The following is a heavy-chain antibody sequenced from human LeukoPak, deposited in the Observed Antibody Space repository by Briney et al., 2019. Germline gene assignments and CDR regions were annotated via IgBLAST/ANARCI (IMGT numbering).Heavy chain of an antibody. CDR2: IWYDGGNK. J-gene: IGHJ4*02. D-gene: IGHD6-19*01. V-gene: IGHV3-33*06. CDR1: GFTVSGKY. Sequence: GGSLRLSCAASGFTVSGKYMTWVRQAPGKGLEWVAVIWYDGGNKYFADSVKGRFTISRDNSKNTVYLQMNSLRVEDTAVYYCAKGTESGWYAYFDYWGQGTLVTVSS. CDR3: AKGTESGWYAYFDY.